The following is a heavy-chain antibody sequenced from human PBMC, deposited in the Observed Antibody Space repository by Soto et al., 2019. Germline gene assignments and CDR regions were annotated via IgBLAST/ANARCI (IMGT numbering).Heavy chain of an antibody. D-gene: IGHD3-16*02. CDR2: ISYDGSNK. Sequence: VAVISYDGSNKYYADSVKGRFTISRDNSKNTLYLQMNSLRAEDTAVYYCARGGLRLGELSYDAFDIWGQGTMVTVSS. V-gene: IGHV3-30-3*01. CDR3: ARGGLRLGELSYDAFDI. J-gene: IGHJ3*02.